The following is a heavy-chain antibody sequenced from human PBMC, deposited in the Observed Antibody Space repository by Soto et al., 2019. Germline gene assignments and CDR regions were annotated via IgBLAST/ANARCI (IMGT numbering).Heavy chain of an antibody. D-gene: IGHD6-13*01. CDR1: GFSLSTSGVG. V-gene: IGHV2-5*02. Sequence: SGPTRVNPTQTLTLTCTFSGFSLSTSGVGVGWIRQPPGKALEWLALIYWDDDKRYSPSLKSRLTITKDTSKNQVVLTMTNMDPVDTATYYCAHRLQGGSSWEYYFDYWGQGTLVTVSS. CDR3: AHRLQGGSSWEYYFDY. CDR2: IYWDDDK. J-gene: IGHJ4*02.